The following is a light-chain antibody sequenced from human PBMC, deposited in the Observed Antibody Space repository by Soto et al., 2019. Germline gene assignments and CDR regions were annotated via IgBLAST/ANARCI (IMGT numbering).Light chain of an antibody. V-gene: IGKV3-11*01. CDR2: DAS. CDR1: QSISNY. CDR3: QQRSQWAPLT. Sequence: PGERATLSCRASQSISNYLAWYQHKPGQAPRLLISDASKRASGVPARFSGSGSGTDFTLTISSLEPEDFAGYYCQQRSQWAPLTFGGGTTVEIK. J-gene: IGKJ4*01.